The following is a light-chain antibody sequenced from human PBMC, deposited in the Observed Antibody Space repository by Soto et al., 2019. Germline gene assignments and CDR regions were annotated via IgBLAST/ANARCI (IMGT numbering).Light chain of an antibody. CDR3: QQYGSSGT. CDR2: GAS. Sequence: EIVLTQSPGTLSLSPGERVTLSCRASQSVSSNLAWYQQKPGQAPSLLIYGASTRATGIPARFSGSGSGTDFTLTISRLEPEDFAVYYCQQYGSSGTFGQGTKVDIK. J-gene: IGKJ1*01. CDR1: QSVSSN. V-gene: IGKV3-20*01.